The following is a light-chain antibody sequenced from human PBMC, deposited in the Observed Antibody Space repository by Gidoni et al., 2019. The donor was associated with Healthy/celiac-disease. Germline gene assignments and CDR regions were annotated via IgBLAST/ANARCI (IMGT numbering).Light chain of an antibody. Sequence: IVITPPPDPLAVSLGERATINCKSSQSVLYSSNNKNYLAWYQQKPGQPPKLLIYWASTRESGVPDRFSGSGSGTDFTLTISSLQAEDVAVYYCQQYYSTPWTFGQGTKVEIK. V-gene: IGKV4-1*01. CDR2: WAS. CDR1: QSVLYSSNNKNY. CDR3: QQYYSTPWT. J-gene: IGKJ1*01.